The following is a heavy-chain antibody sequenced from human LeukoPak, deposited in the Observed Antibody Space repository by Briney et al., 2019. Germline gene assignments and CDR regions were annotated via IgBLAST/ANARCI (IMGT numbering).Heavy chain of an antibody. D-gene: IGHD3-22*01. Sequence: PRGSLRLSCAASGFTSTGLWMHWVHQPPREGLVWVARIKIDGSTTNYADSVKGRFTIPRDNAKNTLYLQMNSLRVEDTALYYCARLGYDSSGYHPFDYWGQGTLVTVSS. CDR3: ARLGYDSSGYHPFDY. V-gene: IGHV3-74*01. J-gene: IGHJ4*02. CDR2: IKIDGSTT. CDR1: GFTSTGLW.